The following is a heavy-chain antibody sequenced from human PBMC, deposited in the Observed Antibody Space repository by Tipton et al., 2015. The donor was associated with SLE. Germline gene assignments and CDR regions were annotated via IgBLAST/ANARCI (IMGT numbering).Heavy chain of an antibody. V-gene: IGHV4-59*01. CDR3: ARDPRLNWDYGTYFDY. CDR1: GGSISSYY. Sequence: TLSLTCTVSGGSISSYYWSWIRQPPGKGLEWIGYIYYSGSTNYNPSLKSRVTISVDTSKNQFSLKLSSVTAADTAVYYCARDPRLNWDYGTYFDYWGQGTLVTVSS. D-gene: IGHD7-27*01. J-gene: IGHJ4*02. CDR2: IYYSGST.